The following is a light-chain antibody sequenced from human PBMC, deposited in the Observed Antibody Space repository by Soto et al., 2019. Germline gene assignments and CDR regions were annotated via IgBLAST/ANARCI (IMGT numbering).Light chain of an antibody. CDR2: KAS. CDR3: QQYNSYSQT. V-gene: IGKV1-5*03. Sequence: DIQMPQSPSTLSASVGDRVTITGRASQSISSWLAWYQQKPGKAPKLLIYKASSLESGVPSRFSGSGSGTEFTLTISSLQPDEFATYYCQQYNSYSQTVGQGTKVDIK. CDR1: QSISSW. J-gene: IGKJ1*01.